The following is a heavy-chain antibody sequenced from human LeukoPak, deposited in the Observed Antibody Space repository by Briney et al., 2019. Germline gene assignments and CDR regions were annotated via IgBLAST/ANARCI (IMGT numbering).Heavy chain of an antibody. CDR2: IKPDGSDQ. V-gene: IGHV3-7*01. D-gene: IGHD3-3*01. CDR3: AKEEWFRFDY. J-gene: IGHJ4*02. CDR1: GFTFSRHW. Sequence: GGSLRLSCSASGFTFSRHWMTWVRQAPGKGLEWVAKIKPDGSDQFYVESVRGRFTISKDNAKNSLYLQMNGLTIEDTAIYYCAKEEWFRFDYSGQGNLVTVAS.